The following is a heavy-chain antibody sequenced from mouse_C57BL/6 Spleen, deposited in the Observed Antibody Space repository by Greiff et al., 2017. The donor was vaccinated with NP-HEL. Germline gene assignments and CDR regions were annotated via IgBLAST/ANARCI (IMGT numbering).Heavy chain of an antibody. J-gene: IGHJ4*01. D-gene: IGHD1-1*01. V-gene: IGHV1-61*01. Sequence: QVQLQQPGAELVRPGSSVKLSCKASGYTFTSYWMDWVKQRPGQGLEWIGNIYPSDSETHYNQKFKDKATLTVDKSSSTAYMQLSSLTYEDSAVYYCARGGGSRYYYAMDYWGQGTSVTVSS. CDR1: GYTFTSYW. CDR3: ARGGGSRYYYAMDY. CDR2: IYPSDSET.